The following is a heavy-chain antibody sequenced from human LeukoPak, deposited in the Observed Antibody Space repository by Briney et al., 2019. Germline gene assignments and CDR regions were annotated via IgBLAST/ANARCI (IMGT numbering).Heavy chain of an antibody. V-gene: IGHV3-66*01. CDR2: IYSGGST. CDR3: ARNCQYQLRCYFDY. Sequence: GGSLRLSCAASGFTVSSNYMSWVRQAPGKGLEWVSVIYSGGSTYYADSVKGRFTISRDNSKNTLYLQMNSLRAEDTAVYYCARNCQYQLRCYFDYWGQGTLVTVSS. CDR1: GFTVSSNY. J-gene: IGHJ4*02. D-gene: IGHD2-2*01.